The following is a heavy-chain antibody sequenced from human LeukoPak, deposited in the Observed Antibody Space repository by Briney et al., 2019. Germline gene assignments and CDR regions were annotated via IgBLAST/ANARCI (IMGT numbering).Heavy chain of an antibody. CDR3: ARGYCGGDCYEASVGWFDP. J-gene: IGHJ5*02. Sequence: SETLSLTCTVSGGSISNYYWSWIRQPPGKGLEWIGFIYYSGDTNYNPSLKSRVTISVDTSKNQFSLKLSSVTAADTAVYYCARGYCGGDCYEASVGWFDPWGQGTLVTVSS. D-gene: IGHD2-21*02. CDR1: GGSISNYY. V-gene: IGHV4-59*12. CDR2: IYYSGDT.